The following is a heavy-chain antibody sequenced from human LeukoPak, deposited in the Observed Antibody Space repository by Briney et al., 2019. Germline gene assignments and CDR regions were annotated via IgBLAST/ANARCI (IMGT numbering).Heavy chain of an antibody. D-gene: IGHD2-2*01. CDR1: GFTFSSYA. CDR2: ISGNGGAT. J-gene: IGHJ4*02. V-gene: IGHV3-23*01. CDR3: AKSSSSYQYFEY. Sequence: GGSLRLSCAASGFTFSSYAMNWVRQAPGEGLEWVSFISGNGGATVYADSVKGRFTISRDNSKNTLYLQMSSLRAEDTAVYYCAKSSSSYQYFEYWGQGTLVTVSS.